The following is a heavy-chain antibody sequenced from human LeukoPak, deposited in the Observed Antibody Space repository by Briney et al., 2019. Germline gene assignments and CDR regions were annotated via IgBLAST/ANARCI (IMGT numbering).Heavy chain of an antibody. J-gene: IGHJ4*02. D-gene: IGHD6-13*01. V-gene: IGHV4-34*01. CDR2: INHSGST. Sequence: SETLSLTCTVSGGSISSYYWSWIRQPPGKGLEWIGEINHSGSTNYNPSLKSRVTISVDTSKNQFSLKLSSVTAADTAVYYCARATAAAGFSADYWGQGTLVTVSS. CDR1: GGSISSYY. CDR3: ARATAAAGFSADY.